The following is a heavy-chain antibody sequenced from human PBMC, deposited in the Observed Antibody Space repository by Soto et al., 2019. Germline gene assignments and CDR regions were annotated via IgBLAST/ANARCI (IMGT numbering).Heavy chain of an antibody. V-gene: IGHV3-23*01. J-gene: IGHJ4*02. Sequence: PGGSLRLSCAASGFTFSTYAMSWVRQAAGKGLEWVSALSSTGDSTYYADSVKGRFTISRDNSKNTLFLQMNSLRAEDTAVYYCASMPPDSSGSGYWGQGTLVTVSS. CDR2: LSSTGDST. CDR3: ASMPPDSSGSGY. CDR1: GFTFSTYA. D-gene: IGHD3-22*01.